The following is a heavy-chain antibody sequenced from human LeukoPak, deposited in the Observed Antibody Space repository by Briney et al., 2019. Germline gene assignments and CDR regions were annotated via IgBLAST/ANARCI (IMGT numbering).Heavy chain of an antibody. CDR1: GFTVSSNY. D-gene: IGHD3-3*01. J-gene: IGHJ4*02. Sequence: PGGSLRFSCAVSGFTVSSNYMSWVRQAPGKGLEWVSVFYSGGSTHYADSVKGRFSISRDNSKNTLYLQMNSLRAEDTAVYYCARIFTNFYFDYWGQGTLVTVSS. CDR2: FYSGGST. V-gene: IGHV3-53*01. CDR3: ARIFTNFYFDY.